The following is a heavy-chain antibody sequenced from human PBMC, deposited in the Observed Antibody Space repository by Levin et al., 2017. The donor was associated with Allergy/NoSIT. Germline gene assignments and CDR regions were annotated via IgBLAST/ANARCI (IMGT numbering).Heavy chain of an antibody. V-gene: IGHV1-8*01. CDR2: MNPNSGNT. D-gene: IGHD3-3*01. J-gene: IGHJ5*02. CDR1: GYTFTSYD. CDR3: ARGVSLRFLEQNNWFDP. Sequence: NPGESLKISCKASGYTFTSYDINWVRQATGQGLEWMGWMNPNSGNTGYAQKFQGRVTMTRNTSISTAYMELSSLRSEDTAVYYCARGVSLRFLEQNNWFDPWGQGTLVTVSS.